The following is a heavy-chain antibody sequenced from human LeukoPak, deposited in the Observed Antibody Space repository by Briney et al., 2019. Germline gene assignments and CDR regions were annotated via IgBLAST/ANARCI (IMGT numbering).Heavy chain of an antibody. J-gene: IGHJ6*03. CDR3: ARADYSSTWSHDYYYMDV. CDR2: IYHSGST. D-gene: IGHD6-13*01. CDR1: GYSISSDFY. V-gene: IGHV4-38-2*02. Sequence: TASETLSLTCTVSGYSISSDFYWGWIRQPPGKGLEWIGSIYHSGSTYYNPSLKSRVTISVDTSKNQFSLKLSSVTAADTAVYYCARADYSSTWSHDYYYMDVWGKGTTVTVSS.